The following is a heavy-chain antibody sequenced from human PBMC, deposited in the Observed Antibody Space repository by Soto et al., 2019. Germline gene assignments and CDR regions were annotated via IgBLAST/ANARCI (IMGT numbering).Heavy chain of an antibody. V-gene: IGHV4-30-4*01. Sequence: QVQLQESGPGLVKPSQTLSLTCTVSGGSISSGDYYWSWIRQPPGKGLEWIGYIYHSGSTYYNPSLKSRVTISVNTSKNQFSLKLSSVTAADTAVYYCARERPDGARLDPGGQGTLVTVSS. CDR3: ARERPDGARLDP. CDR1: GGSISSGDYY. J-gene: IGHJ5*02. D-gene: IGHD6-6*01. CDR2: IYHSGST.